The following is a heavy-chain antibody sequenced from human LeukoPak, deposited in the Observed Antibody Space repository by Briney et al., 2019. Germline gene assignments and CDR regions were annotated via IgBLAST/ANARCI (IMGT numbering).Heavy chain of an antibody. V-gene: IGHV1-2*02. CDR3: ARVLGSRVDP. CDR2: INPNSGET. J-gene: IGHJ5*02. CDR1: GGTFSSYA. Sequence: ASVKVSCKASGGTFSSYAISWVRQAPGQGLEWMGWINPNSGETNYAPKFQGRVTMTRDTSISTAYMEVTRLTSDDTAIYFCARVLGSRVDPWGQGTLVTVSS.